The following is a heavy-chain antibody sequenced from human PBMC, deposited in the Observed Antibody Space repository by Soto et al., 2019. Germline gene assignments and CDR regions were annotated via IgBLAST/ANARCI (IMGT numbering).Heavy chain of an antibody. CDR1: RFPFSDHA. D-gene: IGHD1-26*01. V-gene: IGHV3-23*01. CDR3: AKDLYVQPPSGWFDP. CDR2: ITGRGDST. J-gene: IGHJ5*02. Sequence: GGSLRLSCAASRFPFSDHAMHWVRQTPGKGLEWVSAITGRGDSTYYADSVKGRFTISRDNSKSTLYLQMMSLRAEDTAVYYCAKDLYVQPPSGWFDPWGQGTVVTVSS.